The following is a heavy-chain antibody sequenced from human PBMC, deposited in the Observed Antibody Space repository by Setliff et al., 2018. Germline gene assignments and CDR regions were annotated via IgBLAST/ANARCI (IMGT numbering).Heavy chain of an antibody. CDR1: GGSISGSSNY. D-gene: IGHD3-22*01. J-gene: IGHJ3*02. V-gene: IGHV4-39*01. CDR2: IYYSGST. CDR3: ATRTYYDSNGYYYAIAGPFDI. Sequence: SETLSLTCTVSGGSISGSSNYWGWIRQPPGKGLEWIGSIYYSGSTYYSPSLKRRVTISVDTSKNQFSLKLSSVTAADTAVYYCATRTYYDSNGYYYAIAGPFDIWGQGTMVTVSS.